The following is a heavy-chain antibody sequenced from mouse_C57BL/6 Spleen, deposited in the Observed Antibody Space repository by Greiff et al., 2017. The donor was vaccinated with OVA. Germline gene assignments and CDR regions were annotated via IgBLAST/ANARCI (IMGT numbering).Heavy chain of an antibody. J-gene: IGHJ3*01. Sequence: QVHVKQSGPELVKPGASVKISCKASGYTFTDYYINWVKQRPGQGLEWIGWIFPGSGSTYYNEKFKGKATLTVDKSSSTAYMLLSSLTSEDSAVYFCARKGLLLSGGFAYWGQGTLVTVSA. CDR3: ARKGLLLSGGFAY. CDR2: IFPGSGST. V-gene: IGHV1-75*01. CDR1: GYTFTDYY. D-gene: IGHD2-10*01.